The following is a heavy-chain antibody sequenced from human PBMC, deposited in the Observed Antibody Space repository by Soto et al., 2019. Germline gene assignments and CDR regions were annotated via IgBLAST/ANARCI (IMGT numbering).Heavy chain of an antibody. CDR3: ARGLGWLRQTYFDY. J-gene: IGHJ4*02. Sequence: GASVKVSCKASGYTFTSYDINWVRQATGQGLEWMGWMNPNSGNTGYAQKFQGRVTMTRNTSISTAYMELSSLRSEDTAVYYCARGLGWLRQTYFDYWGQGTLVTVSS. D-gene: IGHD5-12*01. V-gene: IGHV1-8*01. CDR2: MNPNSGNT. CDR1: GYTFTSYD.